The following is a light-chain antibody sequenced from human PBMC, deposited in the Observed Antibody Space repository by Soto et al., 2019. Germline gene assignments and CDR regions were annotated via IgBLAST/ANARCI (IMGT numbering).Light chain of an antibody. J-gene: IGLJ1*01. V-gene: IGLV1-40*01. CDR2: EVT. CDR1: SSNIGADYD. CDR3: SSYTFTSTLYV. Sequence: QSVLTQPPSVSGAPGQRLTISCTGSSSNIGADYDVHWYQQLPGTAPKLMIYEVTKRPSGVSNRFSGSKSGNTASLTISGLQAEDEADYYCSSYTFTSTLYVFGTGTKVTVL.